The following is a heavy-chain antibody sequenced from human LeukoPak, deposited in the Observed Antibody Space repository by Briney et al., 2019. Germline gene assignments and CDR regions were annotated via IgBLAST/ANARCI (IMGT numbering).Heavy chain of an antibody. V-gene: IGHV3-74*01. CDR3: ATDYWGALNY. Sequence: GGSLRLSCAASGFIFSSAWMHWVRQVPGKGLVWVSRINTDGSGTSYADSIMGRFTISRDNAKNTLYLQMNSLRAEDTAMYYCATDYWGALNYWGQGTLVTVSS. D-gene: IGHD7-27*01. CDR2: INTDGSGT. J-gene: IGHJ4*02. CDR1: GFIFSSAW.